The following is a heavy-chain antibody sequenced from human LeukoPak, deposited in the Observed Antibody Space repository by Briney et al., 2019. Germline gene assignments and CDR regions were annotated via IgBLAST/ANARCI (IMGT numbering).Heavy chain of an antibody. CDR3: ARAAPIVIVPAAKGGFDP. Sequence: SETLCLTCAVSGGAITTNVYYWGCICQSPGERLEWVGTIYDSGSTFYNPSLKSRVTISVDTSKNQFSLKLNSMTAADTAVYYCARAAPIVIVPAAKGGFDPWGQGTLVTVSS. J-gene: IGHJ5*02. D-gene: IGHD2-2*01. CDR1: GGAITTNVYY. CDR2: IYDSGST. V-gene: IGHV4-39*07.